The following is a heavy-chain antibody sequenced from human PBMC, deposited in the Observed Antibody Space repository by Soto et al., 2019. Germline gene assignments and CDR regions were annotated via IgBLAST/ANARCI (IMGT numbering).Heavy chain of an antibody. CDR1: GGTFSSYA. D-gene: IGHD6-13*01. Sequence: QVQLVQSGAEVKKPGSSVKVACKASGGTFSSYAISWVRQAPGQGLEWMGGIIPIFDTAIYAQKFQGRVTITADESTSTVYMELSSLRSEDTAVYYCAGGRSSSLDLGFDYWGQGTLVTVSS. J-gene: IGHJ4*02. V-gene: IGHV1-69*01. CDR2: IIPIFDTA. CDR3: AGGRSSSLDLGFDY.